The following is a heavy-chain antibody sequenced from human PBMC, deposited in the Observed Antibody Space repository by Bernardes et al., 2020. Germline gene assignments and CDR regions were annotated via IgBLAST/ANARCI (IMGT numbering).Heavy chain of an antibody. CDR1: GFTFSSYW. D-gene: IGHD3-22*01. CDR2: IKQDGSEK. J-gene: IGHJ4*02. V-gene: IGHV3-7*01. CDR3: ATVRGYYYHYFDY. Sequence: GGSLRLSCAASGFTFSSYWMSWVRQAPGKGLEWVANIKQDGSEKYYVDSMKGRFTISRDNAKNSLYLHMNSLRAEDTAVYYCATVRGYYYHYFDYWSQGTLVTVSS.